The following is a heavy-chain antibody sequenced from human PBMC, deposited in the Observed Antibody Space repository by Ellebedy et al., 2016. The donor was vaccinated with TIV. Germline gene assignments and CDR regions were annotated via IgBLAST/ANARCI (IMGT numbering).Heavy chain of an antibody. D-gene: IGHD2-2*02. V-gene: IGHV3-23*01. Sequence: GESLKISCAASGFTFTNNAMTWVRQAPGKGLAWVSVISVSSLGLYTYYAYFVKGRFTVSRVDSKNILYLQMNSLRDDDMAVNYCARLPTVRIPREVGWFDAWGRGTLVTVSS. CDR3: ARLPTVRIPREVGWFDA. CDR2: ISVSSLGLYT. CDR1: GFTFTNNA. J-gene: IGHJ5*02.